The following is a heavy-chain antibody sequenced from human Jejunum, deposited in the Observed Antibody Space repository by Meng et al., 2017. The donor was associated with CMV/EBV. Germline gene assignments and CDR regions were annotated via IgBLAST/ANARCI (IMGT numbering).Heavy chain of an antibody. Sequence: GFIFSICDMHWVRQPTGNGLEWVSSISSRTSYVDYADSVKGRFTISRDNIKNSLYLQMNSLRAEDTAVYFCARDETTGYYYYGMDVWGQGTTVTVSS. CDR2: ISSRTSYV. V-gene: IGHV3-21*01. CDR3: ARDETTGYYYYGMDV. J-gene: IGHJ6*02. CDR1: GFIFSICD. D-gene: IGHD2-8*02.